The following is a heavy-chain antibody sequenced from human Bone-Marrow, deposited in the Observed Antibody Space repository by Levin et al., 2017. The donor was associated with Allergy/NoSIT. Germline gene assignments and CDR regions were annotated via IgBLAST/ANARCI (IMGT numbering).Heavy chain of an antibody. CDR2: IIPILGVT. V-gene: IGHV1-69*04. Sequence: SVKVSCKASGGTFSNYAISWVRRAPGQGLEWMGRIIPILGVTDYVEKFQGRVTITADKSTSTAYMELSSLRSEDTAVYYCARDPLDNWGQGTLVTVSS. CDR3: ARDPLDN. J-gene: IGHJ4*02. CDR1: GGTFSNYA.